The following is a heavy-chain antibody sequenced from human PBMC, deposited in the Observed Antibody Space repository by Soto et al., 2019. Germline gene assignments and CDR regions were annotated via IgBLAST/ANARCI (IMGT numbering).Heavy chain of an antibody. CDR1: GFTLSSYA. Sequence: EVQLVESGGGLVKPGGSLRLSCAASGFTLSSYAMNWVRQAPGKGLEWVSSISSSSTYRYYAVSVKGRFTISRDNANNSLHLQMNSLRAEDTGVYYCARDPVVAAAGRYFDLWGRGTLVTVSS. CDR3: ARDPVVAAAGRYFDL. J-gene: IGHJ2*01. V-gene: IGHV3-21*01. D-gene: IGHD6-13*01. CDR2: ISSSSTYR.